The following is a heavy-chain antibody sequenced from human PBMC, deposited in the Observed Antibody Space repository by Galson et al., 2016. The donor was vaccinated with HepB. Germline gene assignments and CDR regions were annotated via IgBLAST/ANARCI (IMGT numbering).Heavy chain of an antibody. J-gene: IGHJ6*02. CDR1: GDTFNNYW. V-gene: IGHV5-51*01. Sequence: QSGAEVKKPGESLKISCTVSGDTFNNYWIAWVRQMPGKGLEWMGMSYPDDSDARYSPSFRGLVTFSADKSITTAYLQWSSLQPSDSAIYYCARLGRYCTPNNCDPANGRNGGGQGTTGTVSS. D-gene: IGHD2-8*01. CDR2: SYPDDSDA. CDR3: ARLGRYCTPNNCDPANGRNG.